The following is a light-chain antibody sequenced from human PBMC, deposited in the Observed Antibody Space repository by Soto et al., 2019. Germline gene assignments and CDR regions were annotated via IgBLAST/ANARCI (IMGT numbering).Light chain of an antibody. CDR1: QTVSSSY. CDR2: DAS. CDR3: QHYDSPPYT. Sequence: EIVLTQSPATLSLSPGEKDTISCGAIQTVSSSYLAWYQQKPGLAPRLLIYDASNRATGIPDRFSGSGSGTDFTLTISRLEPEDFGVYYCQHYDSPPYTFGQGTKVDIK. V-gene: IGKV3D-20*01. J-gene: IGKJ2*01.